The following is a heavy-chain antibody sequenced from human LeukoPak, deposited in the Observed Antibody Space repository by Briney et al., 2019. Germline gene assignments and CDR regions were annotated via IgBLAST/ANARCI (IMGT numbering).Heavy chain of an antibody. CDR2: FSGSGGST. CDR3: AKIYGDYVWGPYYFDY. J-gene: IGHJ4*02. CDR1: GFTFSSYA. D-gene: IGHD4-17*01. Sequence: GGSLRLSCAASGFTFSSYAMSWVRQAPGKGLEWVSAFSGSGGSTYYADSVKGRFTISRDNSKNTLYLQMNSLRAEDTAVYYCAKIYGDYVWGPYYFDYWGQGTLVTVSS. V-gene: IGHV3-23*01.